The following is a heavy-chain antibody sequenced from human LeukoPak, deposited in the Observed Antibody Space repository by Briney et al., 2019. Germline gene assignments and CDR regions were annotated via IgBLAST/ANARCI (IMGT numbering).Heavy chain of an antibody. CDR2: ISGNGGST. Sequence: GGSLRLSCAASGFTFSSYAMSRVRQAPGKGLEWVSAISGNGGSTYYADSVKGRFTISRDNSKNTLYLQMNSLRAEDTAVYYCAKALPAGYSYVPFDYWGQGTLVTVSS. J-gene: IGHJ4*02. V-gene: IGHV3-23*01. CDR1: GFTFSSYA. CDR3: AKALPAGYSYVPFDY. D-gene: IGHD5-18*01.